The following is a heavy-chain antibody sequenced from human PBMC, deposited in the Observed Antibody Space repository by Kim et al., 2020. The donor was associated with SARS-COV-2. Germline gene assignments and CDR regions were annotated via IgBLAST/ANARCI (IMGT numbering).Heavy chain of an antibody. CDR2: ISNRGVST. CDR3: AKAAASYNWFDP. Sequence: GGSLRLSCAASGFTFSSYAMSWVRQAPGKGLEWVSAISNRGVSTFYADSVKGRFTISRDNSQNTLYLQMNSLRAEDTAIYYCAKAAASYNWFDPWGQGTL. V-gene: IGHV3-23*01. D-gene: IGHD6-13*01. J-gene: IGHJ5*02. CDR1: GFTFSSYA.